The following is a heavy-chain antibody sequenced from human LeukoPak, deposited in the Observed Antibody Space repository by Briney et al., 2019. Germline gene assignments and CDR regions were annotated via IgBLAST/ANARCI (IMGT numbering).Heavy chain of an antibody. Sequence: PSETLSLTCTVSGGSISSYYWSWIRQPPGKGLEWIGYIYYSGSTNYNPSLKSRVTISVDTSKNQFSLKLSSVTAADTAVYYCARASFEGYCSGGSCYSVWFDPWGQGTLVTVSS. J-gene: IGHJ5*02. CDR2: IYYSGST. CDR3: ARASFEGYCSGGSCYSVWFDP. CDR1: GGSISSYY. D-gene: IGHD2-15*01. V-gene: IGHV4-59*01.